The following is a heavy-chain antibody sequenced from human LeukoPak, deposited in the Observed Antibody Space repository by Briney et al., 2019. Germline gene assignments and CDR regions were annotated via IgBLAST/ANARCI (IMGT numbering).Heavy chain of an antibody. Sequence: GRSLRLSCAASEFTFSSYGMHWVRQAPGKGLEWVAVISYDGSNQYYADTVKGRFTISRDNSKNTLYLQMNSLRAEDTAVYYCAKDRLGALYYYDSSGYYRFDYWGQGTPVTVSS. J-gene: IGHJ4*01. CDR1: EFTFSSYG. D-gene: IGHD3-22*01. CDR2: ISYDGSNQ. CDR3: AKDRLGALYYYDSSGYYRFDY. V-gene: IGHV3-30*18.